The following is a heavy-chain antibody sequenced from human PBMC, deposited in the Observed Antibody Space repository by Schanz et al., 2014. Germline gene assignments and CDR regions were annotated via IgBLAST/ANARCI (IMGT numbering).Heavy chain of an antibody. V-gene: IGHV3-30*18. CDR2: ISYHGSER. J-gene: IGHJ4*02. D-gene: IGHD6-13*01. CDR3: TKPPPAYTSTWYTYYFDY. CDR1: GFSFSDYG. Sequence: QVQLVESGGGMVQPGRSLRLSCAGSGFSFSDYGMHWVRQAPGRGLEWVAVISYHGSERYSADSVKGRFTISRDNSKNTLDLQMSSLRADDTAVYYCTKPPPAYTSTWYTYYFDYWGQGTLVTVSS.